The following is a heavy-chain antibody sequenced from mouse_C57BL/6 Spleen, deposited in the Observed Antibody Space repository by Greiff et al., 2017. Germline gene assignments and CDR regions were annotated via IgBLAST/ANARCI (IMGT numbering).Heavy chain of an antibody. CDR2: ISPRSGNT. CDR3: ARGGTTVVATRYVDV. Sequence: QVQLQQSGAELARPGASVKLSCKASGYTFTSYGISWVKQSTGQGLAWIGEISPRSGNTYYNEKFKGKATLTADKSSSTAYMELRSLTSEDSAVYFCARGGTTVVATRYVDVWGTGTTVTVSS. D-gene: IGHD1-1*01. J-gene: IGHJ1*03. CDR1: GYTFTSYG. V-gene: IGHV1-81*01.